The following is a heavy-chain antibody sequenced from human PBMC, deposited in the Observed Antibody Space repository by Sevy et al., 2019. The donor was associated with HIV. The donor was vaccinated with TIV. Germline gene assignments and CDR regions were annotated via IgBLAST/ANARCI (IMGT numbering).Heavy chain of an antibody. V-gene: IGHV3-21*01. Sequence: GGSLRLSCAASGFMFSSYSMNWVRQAPGKGLEWVSSISSDSNYIYYADSVKGRFTISRDNAKNSLYLQMNSLRAGDTAVYYCAGPDATGGMDVWGQGSTVTVSS. CDR3: AGPDATGGMDV. CDR2: ISSDSNYI. CDR1: GFMFSSYS. J-gene: IGHJ6*02.